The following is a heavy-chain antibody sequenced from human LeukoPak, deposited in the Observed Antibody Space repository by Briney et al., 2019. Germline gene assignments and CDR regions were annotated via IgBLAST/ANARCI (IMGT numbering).Heavy chain of an antibody. J-gene: IGHJ4*02. CDR3: ASTVTTLGYYFDY. D-gene: IGHD4-11*01. Sequence: SETLSLTCAVYGGSFSGYYWSWIRQPPGKGLEWIGEINHSGSTNYNPSLKSRVTISVDTSKNQFSLKLSSVTAADTAVYYCASTVTTLGYYFDYWGQGTLVTVSS. CDR2: INHSGST. V-gene: IGHV4-34*01. CDR1: GGSFSGYY.